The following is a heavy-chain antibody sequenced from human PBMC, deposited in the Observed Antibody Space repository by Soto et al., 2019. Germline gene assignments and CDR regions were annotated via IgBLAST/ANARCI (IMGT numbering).Heavy chain of an antibody. CDR3: ARQGSNGAFVYYDTAATGNDTICPLDS. Sequence: SRKRYSICKMRQMPGKGMEWIGMIDTGDSDTTYNTTLQGQVTLSADKSISTAYLQWSSLKASDSATYHCARQGSNGAFVYYDTAATGNDTICPLDS. CDR2: IDTGDSDT. J-gene: IGHJ5*01. CDR1: SRKRYS. D-gene: IGHD3-16*01. V-gene: IGHV5-51*01.